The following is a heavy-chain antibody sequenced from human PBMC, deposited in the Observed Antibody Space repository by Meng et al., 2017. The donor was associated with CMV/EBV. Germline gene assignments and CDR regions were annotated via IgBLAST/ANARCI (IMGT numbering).Heavy chain of an antibody. D-gene: IGHD2-2*01. J-gene: IGHJ5*02. CDR2: ISSSGSTI. CDR1: VFTFSDYY. CDR3: ARARVPAAIGAINWFDP. Sequence: GESLKISCAASVFTFSDYYMSWIRRAPGKGLEWVSYISSSGSTIYYADSVKGRFTISRDNAKNSLYLQMNSLRAEDTAVYYCARARVPAAIGAINWFDPWGQGTLVTVSS. V-gene: IGHV3-11*01.